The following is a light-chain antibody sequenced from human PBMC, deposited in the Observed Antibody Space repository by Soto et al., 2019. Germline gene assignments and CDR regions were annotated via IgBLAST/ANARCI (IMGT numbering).Light chain of an antibody. CDR3: GTWASSLSAVV. CDR1: SSNIGNNY. V-gene: IGLV1-51*01. J-gene: IGLJ2*01. CDR2: DNN. Sequence: QSVLTQPPSVSAAPGQKVTISCSGSSSNIGNNYVSWYQQLPGPAPKLLIYDNNKRPSGIPDRFSGSKSGTSATLGITGLQTGDEADYYCGTWASSLSAVVFGGGTKLTVL.